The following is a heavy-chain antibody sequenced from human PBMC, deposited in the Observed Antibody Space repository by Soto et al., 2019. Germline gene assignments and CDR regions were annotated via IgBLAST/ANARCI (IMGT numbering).Heavy chain of an antibody. CDR2: IYYSGST. D-gene: IGHD3-9*01. Sequence: PSETLTLTCTVSGGSISSYYWSWIRQPPGKGLEWIGYIYYSGSTNYNPSLKSRVTISVDTSKNQFSLKLSSVTAADTAVYYCARDYRIRYFDWSEDRGFDYWGQGTLVTVSS. V-gene: IGHV4-59*01. CDR1: GGSISSYY. J-gene: IGHJ4*02. CDR3: ARDYRIRYFDWSEDRGFDY.